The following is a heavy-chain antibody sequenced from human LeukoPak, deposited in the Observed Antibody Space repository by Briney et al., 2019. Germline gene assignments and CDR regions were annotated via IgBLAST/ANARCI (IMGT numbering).Heavy chain of an antibody. CDR2: INPNSGGT. CDR1: GYTFTGYY. Sequence: GASVKVSCKASGYTFTGYYMHWVRQAPGQGLEWMGWINPNSGGTNYAQKLQGRVTMTTDTSTSTAYMELRSLRSDDTAVYYCARTSYDSSGYPTDAFDIWGQGTMVTVSS. D-gene: IGHD3-22*01. V-gene: IGHV1-2*02. CDR3: ARTSYDSSGYPTDAFDI. J-gene: IGHJ3*02.